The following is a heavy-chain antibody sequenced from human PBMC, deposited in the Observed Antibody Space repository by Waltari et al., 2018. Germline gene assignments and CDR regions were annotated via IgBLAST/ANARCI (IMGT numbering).Heavy chain of an antibody. V-gene: IGHV2-5*01. CDR3: ARNPQGSSSFTFPHYYYYMDV. D-gene: IGHD6-13*01. CDR2: IYWNDDK. J-gene: IGHJ6*03. Sequence: QITLKESGPTLVKPTQTLTLTCTFSGFSLSTSGVGVGWIRQPPGKALEWLALIYWNDDKRYSPSLKSRLTITKDTSKNQVVLTMTNMDPVDTATYYCARNPQGSSSFTFPHYYYYMDVWGKGTTFTVSS. CDR1: GFSLSTSGVG.